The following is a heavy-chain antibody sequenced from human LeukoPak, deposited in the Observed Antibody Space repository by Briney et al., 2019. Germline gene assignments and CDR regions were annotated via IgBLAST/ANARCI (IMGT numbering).Heavy chain of an antibody. D-gene: IGHD4-17*01. CDR1: GDSVSSNSAA. J-gene: IGHJ5*02. Sequence: SQTLSLTCAISGDSVSSNSAAWNWIRQSPSRGLEWLGRTYYRSKWYNDYAVSVKSRITINPDTSKNQFSLKLSSVTAADTAVYYCARFDYGDYNRVGFDPWGQGTLVTVSS. CDR3: ARFDYGDYNRVGFDP. V-gene: IGHV6-1*01. CDR2: TYYRSKWYN.